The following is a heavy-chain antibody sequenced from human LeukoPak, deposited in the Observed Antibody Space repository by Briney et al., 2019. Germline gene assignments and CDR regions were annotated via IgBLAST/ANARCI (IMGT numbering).Heavy chain of an antibody. D-gene: IGHD1-26*01. J-gene: IGHJ5*02. Sequence: SETLSLTCTVSGGSISSSGYYWGWIRQPPGKGLEWIASIYYSGSTYYNPSHNIRVTISVDTSKTRLSLKLSSLTAADTAVYYCARHEYSGSYYGLSWFDPWGQGTLVTVSS. V-gene: IGHV4-39*01. CDR1: GGSISSSGYY. CDR2: IYYSGST. CDR3: ARHEYSGSYYGLSWFDP.